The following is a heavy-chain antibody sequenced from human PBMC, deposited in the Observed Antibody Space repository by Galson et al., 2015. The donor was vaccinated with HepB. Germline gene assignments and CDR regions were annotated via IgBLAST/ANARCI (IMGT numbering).Heavy chain of an antibody. J-gene: IGHJ4*02. Sequence: LSLTCAVYGGSFSGYYWSWIRQPPGKGLEWIGEINHSGSTNYNPSLKSRVTISVDTSKNQFSLKLSSVTAADTAVYYCARGPIAYGDSRPFDYWGQGTLITVSS. CDR2: INHSGST. D-gene: IGHD4-17*01. CDR3: ARGPIAYGDSRPFDY. V-gene: IGHV4-34*01. CDR1: GGSFSGYY.